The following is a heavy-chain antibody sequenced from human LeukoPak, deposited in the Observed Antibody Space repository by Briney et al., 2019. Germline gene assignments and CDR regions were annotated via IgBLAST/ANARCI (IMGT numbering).Heavy chain of an antibody. D-gene: IGHD3-16*01. Sequence: SETLSLTCAVYGRSFSGYYWSWIRQPPGKGLEWIGEINHSGSTNYNPSLKSRVTISVDTSKNQFSLKLSSVTAADTAVYYCARGREEYVWGSYKYFDYWGQGTLVTVSS. CDR3: ARGREEYVWGSYKYFDY. J-gene: IGHJ4*02. CDR1: GRSFSGYY. V-gene: IGHV4-34*01. CDR2: INHSGST.